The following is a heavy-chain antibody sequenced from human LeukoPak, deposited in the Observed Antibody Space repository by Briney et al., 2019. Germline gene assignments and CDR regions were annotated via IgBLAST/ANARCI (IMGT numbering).Heavy chain of an antibody. Sequence: GGSLRRSCAASGFTFSSYWMSWVRQAPGKGLEWVANIKQDGSEKYYVDSVKGRFTISRDNAKNSLYLQMNSLRAEDTAVYYCARGEKGHGKDFDYWGQGTLVTVSS. CDR3: ARGEKGHGKDFDY. V-gene: IGHV3-7*01. CDR2: IKQDGSEK. CDR1: GFTFSSYW. D-gene: IGHD1-26*01. J-gene: IGHJ4*02.